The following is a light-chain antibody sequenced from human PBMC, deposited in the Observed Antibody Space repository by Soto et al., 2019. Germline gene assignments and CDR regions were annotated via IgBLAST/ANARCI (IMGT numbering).Light chain of an antibody. CDR2: GAS. CDR3: QQYGYSPWT. Sequence: EIVLTQSPVTLSLSPGERATLSCRASESVNSAYLAWYQHRPAQAPRLLIYGASSRATGVPDRFSGSGSGTEFTLIITRLEPADFALYYCQQYGYSPWTFGLGTKVDIK. V-gene: IGKV3-20*01. CDR1: ESVNSAY. J-gene: IGKJ1*01.